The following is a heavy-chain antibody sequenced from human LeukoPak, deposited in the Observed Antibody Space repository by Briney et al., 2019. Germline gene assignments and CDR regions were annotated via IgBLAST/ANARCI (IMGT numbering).Heavy chain of an antibody. CDR2: IRSKAYGGTT. J-gene: IGHJ3*02. CDR3: TSGSPDAFDI. CDR1: GFTFGDYA. V-gene: IGHV3-49*04. D-gene: IGHD1-26*01. Sequence: HPGGSLRLSCTASGFTFGDYAMSWVRQAPGKGLGWVGFIRSKAYGGTTEYAASVKGRFTISRDDSKSIAYQQMNSLKTEDTAVYYCTSGSPDAFDIWGQGTMVTVSS.